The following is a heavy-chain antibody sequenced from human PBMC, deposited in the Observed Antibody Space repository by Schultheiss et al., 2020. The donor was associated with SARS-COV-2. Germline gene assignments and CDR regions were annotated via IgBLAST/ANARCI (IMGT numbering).Heavy chain of an antibody. Sequence: GGSLRLSCAASGFTFSSYGMYWVRQAPGKGLEWVAVIWYDGTKKNYADSVKGRFTISRDNSKNTLYLQMNSLRAEDTAVYYCARDGSNSCYRELDYWGQGALVTVSS. V-gene: IGHV3-33*07. J-gene: IGHJ4*02. CDR1: GFTFSSYG. CDR2: IWYDGTKK. CDR3: ARDGSNSCYRELDY. D-gene: IGHD2-2*02.